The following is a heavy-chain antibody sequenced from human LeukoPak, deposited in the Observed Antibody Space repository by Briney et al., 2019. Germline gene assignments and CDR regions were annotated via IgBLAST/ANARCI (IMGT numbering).Heavy chain of an antibody. CDR3: ARVPYYYDRGAGYYYYMDV. CDR2: IYHSGST. D-gene: IGHD3-22*01. J-gene: IGHJ6*03. CDR1: GYSISSGYY. V-gene: IGHV4-38-2*02. Sequence: PSETLSLTCTVSGYSISSGYYWGWIRQPPGKGLEWIGSIYHSGSTYYNPSLKSRVTISVDTSKNQFSLKLSSVTAADTAVYYCARVPYYYDRGAGYYYYMDVWGKGTTVTISS.